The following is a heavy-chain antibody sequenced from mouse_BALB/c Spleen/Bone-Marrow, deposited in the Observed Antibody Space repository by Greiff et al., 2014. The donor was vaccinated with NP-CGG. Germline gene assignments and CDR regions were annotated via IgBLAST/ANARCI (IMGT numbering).Heavy chain of an antibody. CDR2: IYPGDGDT. Sequence: VQLQQSGAELARPGASVKLSCKASGYTFTSYWMQWVKQRPGQGLEWIGAIYPGDGDTRYTQKFKGKATLTADKSSSTAYMQRSSLAAEDFAVYSCAYGSQFAYWGQGTLVTVSA. CDR3: AYGSQFAY. D-gene: IGHD2-2*01. CDR1: GYTFTSYW. J-gene: IGHJ3*01. V-gene: IGHV1-87*01.